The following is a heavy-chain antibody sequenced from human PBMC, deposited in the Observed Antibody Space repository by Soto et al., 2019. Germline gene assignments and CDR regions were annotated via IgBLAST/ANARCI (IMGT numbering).Heavy chain of an antibody. Sequence: SQTLSLTCAITGDSVSSNSAGWSWVRQSPSRGLEWLGRTYYRSKWYYEYAVSVRGRIIINPDTSKNQYSLQLNSVTPEDTAVYFCARGEQYSGRIFDYWGQGTLVTAPQ. CDR1: GDSVSSNSAG. V-gene: IGHV6-1*01. CDR3: ARGEQYSGRIFDY. D-gene: IGHD1-26*01. J-gene: IGHJ4*01. CDR2: TYYRSKWYY.